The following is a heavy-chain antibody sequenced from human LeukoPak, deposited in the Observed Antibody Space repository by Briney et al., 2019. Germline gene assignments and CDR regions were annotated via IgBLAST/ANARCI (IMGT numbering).Heavy chain of an antibody. D-gene: IGHD2-2*01. CDR1: GFTFSSYG. CDR2: IWYDGSNK. J-gene: IGHJ5*02. CDR3: ARDVCTSCYWFDP. V-gene: IGHV3-33*01. Sequence: GGSLRLSCAASGFTFSSYGMDWVRQAPGKGLEWGAVIWYDGSNKYYADSVKGRFTISRDNSKNTLYLQMNSLRAEDTAVYYCARDVCTSCYWFDPWGQGTLVTVSS.